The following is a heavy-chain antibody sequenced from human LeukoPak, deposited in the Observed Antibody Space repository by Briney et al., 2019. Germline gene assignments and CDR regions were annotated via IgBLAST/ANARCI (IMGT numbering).Heavy chain of an antibody. Sequence: SETLSLTCTVSGDSIRSYYWNWIRQPPGKGLEWIGYIYDSGTTNYNPSLKSRVTMSVDSSKNQFSLKLTSVTAADTAVYYCARSVVVTATLRYHYGMDVWGQGTTVTVSS. J-gene: IGHJ6*02. CDR3: ARSVVVTATLRYHYGMDV. CDR1: GDSIRSYY. CDR2: IYDSGTT. V-gene: IGHV4-59*01. D-gene: IGHD2-21*02.